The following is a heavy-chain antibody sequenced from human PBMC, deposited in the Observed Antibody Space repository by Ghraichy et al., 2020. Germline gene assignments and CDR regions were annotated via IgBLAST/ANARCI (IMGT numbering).Heavy chain of an antibody. Sequence: SETLSLTRAVYGGSFSGYYWSWIRQPPGKGLEWIGEINHNGGTNYGPSLKSRVTILVDTSKSQFSLRLSSVTAADTAVYYCARVAREWLLRYYFDSWGQGTLVTVSS. D-gene: IGHD3-3*01. CDR2: INHNGGT. CDR3: ARVAREWLLRYYFDS. CDR1: GGSFSGYY. V-gene: IGHV4-34*01. J-gene: IGHJ4*02.